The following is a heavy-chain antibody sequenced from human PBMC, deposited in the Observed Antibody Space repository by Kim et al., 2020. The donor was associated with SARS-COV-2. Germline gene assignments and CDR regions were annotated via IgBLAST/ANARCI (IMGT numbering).Heavy chain of an antibody. CDR2: ISYDGSNK. Sequence: GGSLRLSCAASGFTFSSYAMHWVRQAPGKGLEWVAVISYDGSNKYYADSVKGRFTISRDNSKNTLYLQMNSLRAEDTAVYYCARDNDIFGVVMDYGMDVWGEGTTVTVAS. CDR3: ARDNDIFGVVMDYGMDV. CDR1: GFTFSSYA. D-gene: IGHD3-3*02. V-gene: IGHV3-30-3*01. J-gene: IGHJ6*04.